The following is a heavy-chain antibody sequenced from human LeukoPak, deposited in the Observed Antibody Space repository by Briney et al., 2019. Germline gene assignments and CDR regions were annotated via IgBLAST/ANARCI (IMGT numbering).Heavy chain of an antibody. J-gene: IGHJ6*02. Sequence: ASVKVSCKASGYTFTNYYVHWVRQAPGQGLEWMGMTNPSGGATSHAQKFQGRVTMTRDTSTSTVYMELSSLRSEDTAVYYCARERLRLPLVYGMDVWGQGTTVTVSS. CDR1: GYTFTNYY. CDR3: ARERLRLPLVYGMDV. CDR2: TNPSGGAT. V-gene: IGHV1-46*01. D-gene: IGHD3-16*01.